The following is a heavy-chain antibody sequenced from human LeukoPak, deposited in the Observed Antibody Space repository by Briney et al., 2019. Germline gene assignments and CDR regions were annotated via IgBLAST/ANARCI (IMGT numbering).Heavy chain of an antibody. CDR1: GFTFNNYG. V-gene: IGHV3-20*04. CDR2: INWNAVRV. J-gene: IGHJ4*02. Sequence: GGSLRLSCTASGFTFNNYGMSWVRQAPGKGLEWVSGINWNAVRVGYADSVKGRFTISRDNAKNSLYLQMNSLRAEDTAFYYCARLRNYDSSGYYFAIDYWGQGTLVTVSS. D-gene: IGHD3-22*01. CDR3: ARLRNYDSSGYYFAIDY.